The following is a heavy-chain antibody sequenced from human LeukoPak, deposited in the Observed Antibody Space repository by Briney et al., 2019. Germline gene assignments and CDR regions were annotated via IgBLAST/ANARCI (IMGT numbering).Heavy chain of an antibody. CDR3: ARDTNSSSWLFDYYYMDV. Sequence: GGSLRLSCAASGFTVSSYYMNWVRQAPGKELEWVSVIYTGGGRYYADSVRGRFTISRDNAKNSLYLQMNSLRAEDTAVYYCARDTNSSSWLFDYYYMDVWGKGTTVTISS. CDR2: IYTGGGR. J-gene: IGHJ6*03. D-gene: IGHD6-13*01. V-gene: IGHV3-53*01. CDR1: GFTVSSYY.